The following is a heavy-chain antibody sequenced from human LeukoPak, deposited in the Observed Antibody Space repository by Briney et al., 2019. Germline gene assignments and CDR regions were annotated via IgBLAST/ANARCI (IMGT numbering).Heavy chain of an antibody. V-gene: IGHV3-30*03. CDR2: ISYDGSNK. Sequence: GGSLRLSCAASGFTFSNYGMHWVRQAPGKGLEWVAVISYDGSNKYYADSVKGRFTISRDNSKNTLYLQMNSLRAEDTAVYYCARESYDFWSGYSDWFDPWGQGTLVTVSS. CDR1: GFTFSNYG. D-gene: IGHD3-3*01. J-gene: IGHJ5*02. CDR3: ARESYDFWSGYSDWFDP.